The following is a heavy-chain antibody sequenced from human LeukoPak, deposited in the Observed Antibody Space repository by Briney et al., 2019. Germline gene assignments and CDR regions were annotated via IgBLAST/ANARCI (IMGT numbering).Heavy chain of an antibody. D-gene: IGHD3-16*01. CDR1: GFTFSSYA. J-gene: IGHJ5*02. V-gene: IGHV3-30-3*01. Sequence: GGSLRLSCAASGFTFSSYAMHWVRQAPGKGLEWVAFISYDGSNKYYADSVKGRFTISRDNSKNTLYLQMNSLRAEDTAVYYCARDMGGNWFDPWGQGTLVTVSS. CDR2: ISYDGSNK. CDR3: ARDMGGNWFDP.